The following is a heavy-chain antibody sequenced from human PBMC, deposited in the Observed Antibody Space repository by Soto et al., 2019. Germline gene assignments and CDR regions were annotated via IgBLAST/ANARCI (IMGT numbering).Heavy chain of an antibody. J-gene: IGHJ5*02. CDR1: GGSFSGYY. V-gene: IGHV4-34*01. CDR3: AGTYYYDSSGFWHL. D-gene: IGHD3-22*01. CDR2: INHSGST. Sequence: PSETLSLTCAVYGGSFSGYYWSWIRQPPGKGLEWIGEINHSGSTNYNPSLKSRVTISVDTSKNQFSLKLSSVTAADTAVYYCAGTYYYDSSGFWHLWGQGTRVTVSS.